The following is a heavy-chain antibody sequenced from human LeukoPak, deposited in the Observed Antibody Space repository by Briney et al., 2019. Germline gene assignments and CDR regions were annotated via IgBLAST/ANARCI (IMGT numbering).Heavy chain of an antibody. Sequence: SVKVSCKASGGTFSSYAISWVRQAPGQGLEWMGGIIPIFGTANYAQKFQGRVTITADESTSTAYMELSSLRSEDTAVYYCARDRGYSSGWYEFDYWGQGTLVTVSS. CDR1: GGTFSSYA. CDR2: IIPIFGTA. V-gene: IGHV1-69*01. CDR3: ARDRGYSSGWYEFDY. J-gene: IGHJ4*02. D-gene: IGHD6-19*01.